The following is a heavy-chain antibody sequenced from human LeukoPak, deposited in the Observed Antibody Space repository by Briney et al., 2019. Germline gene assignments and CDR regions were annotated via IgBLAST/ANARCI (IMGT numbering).Heavy chain of an antibody. CDR1: GFTFSSFG. J-gene: IGHJ4*02. D-gene: IGHD2-15*01. V-gene: IGHV3-33*01. Sequence: PGGSLRLSCAASGFTFSSFGMHWVRQAPGKWLEWVSVIWYDGSNKYYADSVKGRFTISRDNSKNTLYLQMNSLRAEDTAVYYCARELPPVVTYYFDYWGQGTLVTVSS. CDR3: ARELPPVVTYYFDY. CDR2: IWYDGSNK.